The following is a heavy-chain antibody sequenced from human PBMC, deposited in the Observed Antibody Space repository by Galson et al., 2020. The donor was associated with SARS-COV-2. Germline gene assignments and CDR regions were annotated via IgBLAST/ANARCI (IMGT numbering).Heavy chain of an antibody. Sequence: ASETLSLTCAVPGDSIDSHYWTWIRQSPGKGLEWIGYIHYGGTTRYNPSLKSRVTISIDTSKSQFSVNLTSVTAADTAVYYCASEAAFGLGRNYFDSWGQGTLVTVSS. CDR3: ASEAAFGLGRNYFDS. J-gene: IGHJ4*02. CDR1: GDSIDSHY. V-gene: IGHV4-59*11. CDR2: IHYGGTT. D-gene: IGHD3-3*02.